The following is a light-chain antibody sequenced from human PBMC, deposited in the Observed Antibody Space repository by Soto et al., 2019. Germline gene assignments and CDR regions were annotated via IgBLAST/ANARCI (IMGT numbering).Light chain of an antibody. J-gene: IGLJ1*01. Sequence: QSALTQPASVSGSPGQSITISCTGTSSDVGSYNLVPWYQQHPGKAPKLMIYEGSKRPSGISSRFSGSKSGNTASLTISGLQAEDEADFYCCSYASSGTYVFGTGTKLTVL. CDR3: CSYASSGTYV. CDR2: EGS. V-gene: IGLV2-23*01. CDR1: SSDVGSYNL.